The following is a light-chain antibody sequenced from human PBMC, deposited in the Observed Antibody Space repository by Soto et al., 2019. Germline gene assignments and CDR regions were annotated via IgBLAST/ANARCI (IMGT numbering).Light chain of an antibody. V-gene: IGLV2-14*01. CDR1: SSDVGGCNC. Sequence: QSALTQPASVSGSPGQSITISCTGSSSDVGGCNCVSWYQQHPGKAPKLMIYDVSNRPSGVSNRFSGSKSGNTASLTISGLQAEDEADYYCSSYPSSTVVFGGGTKLTVL. J-gene: IGLJ2*01. CDR3: SSYPSSTVV. CDR2: DVS.